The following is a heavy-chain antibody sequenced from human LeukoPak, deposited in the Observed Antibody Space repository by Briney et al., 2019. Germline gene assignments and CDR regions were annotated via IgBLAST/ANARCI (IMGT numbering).Heavy chain of an antibody. D-gene: IGHD5-18*01. Sequence: GGSLRLSCAASGFSLSTNAMSWVRQTPGKGLEWVSAISGSGGSTYYADSVKGRFTISRDNSKNTLYLQMNSLRAEDTAVYYCAKVGEYTVTPTHYFDYWGQGTLVTVSS. CDR2: ISGSGGST. CDR3: AKVGEYTVTPTHYFDY. V-gene: IGHV3-23*01. J-gene: IGHJ4*02. CDR1: GFSLSTNA.